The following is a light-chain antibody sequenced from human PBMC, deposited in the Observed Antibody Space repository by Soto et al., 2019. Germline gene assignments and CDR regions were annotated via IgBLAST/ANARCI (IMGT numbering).Light chain of an antibody. CDR1: QYIRNY. CDR3: QQSYNTPRT. J-gene: IGKJ1*01. CDR2: GAS. Sequence: DIQMTQSPSSLSASVGDRVTITCRASQYIRNYLNWYQQKPGKAPNLLISGASRLHSGVPSRFSGSGSETDFSLTIISLQPEDFATYYCQQSYNTPRTFGQGTKVEIK. V-gene: IGKV1-39*01.